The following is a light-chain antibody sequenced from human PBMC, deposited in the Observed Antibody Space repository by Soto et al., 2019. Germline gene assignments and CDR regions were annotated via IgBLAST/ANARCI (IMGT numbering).Light chain of an antibody. CDR2: TAY. Sequence: DIQVTQSPSSVSASVGDQVTITCRAGQDIGSWLTWYQHKPGKAPKLLISTAYTLQSGVPSRFSGSETGTEFTLTISSLQPKDFATYYYKKTGSLHLTFGGGTNVEIK. V-gene: IGKV1D-12*01. CDR3: KKTGSLHLT. J-gene: IGKJ4*01. CDR1: QDIGSW.